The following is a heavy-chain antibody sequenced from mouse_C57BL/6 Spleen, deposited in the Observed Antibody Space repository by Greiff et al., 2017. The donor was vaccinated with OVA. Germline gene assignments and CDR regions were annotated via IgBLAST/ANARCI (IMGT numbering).Heavy chain of an antibody. CDR1: GFTFSSYG. J-gene: IGHJ2*01. Sequence: EVKVVESGGDLVKPGGSLKLSCAASGFTFSSYGMSWVRQTPDKRLEWVATISSGGSYTYYPDSVKGRFTISRDNAKNTLYLQMSSLKSEDTAMYYCARGGYYSNPHYFDYWGQGTTLTVSS. CDR3: ARGGYYSNPHYFDY. V-gene: IGHV5-6*01. D-gene: IGHD2-5*01. CDR2: ISSGGSYT.